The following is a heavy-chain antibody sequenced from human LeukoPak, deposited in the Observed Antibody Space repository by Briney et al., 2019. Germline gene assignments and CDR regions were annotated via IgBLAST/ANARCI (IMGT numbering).Heavy chain of an antibody. CDR3: ARAFQYLGGLSLPGY. D-gene: IGHD3-16*02. Sequence: ASVKASCKASGYIFTNYVMHWVRQAPGQGLEWMGWIHPSNGNPTYAQGFTGRFVLSLDTSVSTTYMQLSSLKAEATAVYFCARAFQYLGGLSLPGYWGQGTLVSVSS. J-gene: IGHJ4*02. V-gene: IGHV7-4-1*02. CDR1: GYIFTNYV. CDR2: IHPSNGNP.